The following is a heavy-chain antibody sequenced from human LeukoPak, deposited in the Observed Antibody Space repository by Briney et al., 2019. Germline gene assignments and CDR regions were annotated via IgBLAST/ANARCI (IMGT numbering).Heavy chain of an antibody. D-gene: IGHD2-15*01. Sequence: GGSLRLSCAASGFTFSSYGMHWVRQAPGKGLEWVAVIWYDGSNKYYADSVKGRFTISRDKSKNTLSLQMNSLRAEDTAVYYCAQQVGYCSSGSCYFTYWGQGTLVTVSS. CDR1: GFTFSSYG. V-gene: IGHV3-33*01. CDR3: AQQVGYCSSGSCYFTY. J-gene: IGHJ1*01. CDR2: IWYDGSNK.